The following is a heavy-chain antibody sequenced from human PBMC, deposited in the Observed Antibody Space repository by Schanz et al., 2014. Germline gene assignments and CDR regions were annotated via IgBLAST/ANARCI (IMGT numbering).Heavy chain of an antibody. D-gene: IGHD3-3*01. J-gene: IGHJ6*03. CDR3: ASGEARVTSSGVVIVPMNV. V-gene: IGHV1-18*01. Sequence: QVQLVQSGVEVKRPGASVRVSCKASGYSFTDYAIHWVRQAPGQGLEWMGWISAYNGHTTYAQKFQGRVTITRDTSASIVYMELSSLRSEDTAVFFCASGEARVTSSGVVIVPMNVWGKGTTVIVSS. CDR1: GYSFTDYA. CDR2: ISAYNGHT.